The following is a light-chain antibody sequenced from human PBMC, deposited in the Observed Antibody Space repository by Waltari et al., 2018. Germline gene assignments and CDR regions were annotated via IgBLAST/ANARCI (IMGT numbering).Light chain of an antibody. CDR3: CSYAGSGTYV. J-gene: IGLJ1*01. CDR1: TRDVGNYNL. Sequence: QSALTQPASVSGSPGQSFTISCTGTTRDVGNYNLVSWYQHHPGQAPKLMICEVIKRPSGVSNRFSGSKSGNTASLTISGLQAEDEADYYCCSYAGSGTYVFGTGTKVTVL. V-gene: IGLV2-23*02. CDR2: EVI.